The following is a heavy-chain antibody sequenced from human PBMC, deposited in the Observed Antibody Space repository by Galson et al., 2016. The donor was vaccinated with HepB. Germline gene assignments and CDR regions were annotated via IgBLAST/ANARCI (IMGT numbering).Heavy chain of an antibody. CDR1: GFTLSNYW. V-gene: IGHV3-7*01. J-gene: IGHJ4*02. Sequence: SLRLSCAVSGFTLSNYWMSWVRQAPGKGLEWVATINDGGGEKYNVDSVKGRFTISRDNAKNSVYLQMNSLGAEDTAVYYCARGPLEVWFGELEAGVFDHWGQGTLVTVSS. CDR2: INDGGGEK. CDR3: ARGPLEVWFGELEAGVFDH. D-gene: IGHD3-10*01.